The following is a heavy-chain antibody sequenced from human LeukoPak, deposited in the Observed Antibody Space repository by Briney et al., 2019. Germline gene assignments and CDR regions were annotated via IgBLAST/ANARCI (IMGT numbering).Heavy chain of an antibody. Sequence: AGGSLRLSCATSGFTFSSYWMSWVRQAPGKGLEWVANIKQDGSEKYYVDSVAGRFTISRDNAKNTLYLQMNSLRAEDTAVYYCARVAAVAGTGAGFDYWGQGTLVTVSS. CDR2: IKQDGSEK. D-gene: IGHD6-19*01. CDR3: ARVAAVAGTGAGFDY. V-gene: IGHV3-7*01. J-gene: IGHJ4*02. CDR1: GFTFSSYW.